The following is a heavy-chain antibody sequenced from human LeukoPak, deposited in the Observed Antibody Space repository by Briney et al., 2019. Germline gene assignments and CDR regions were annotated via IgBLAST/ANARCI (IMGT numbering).Heavy chain of an antibody. J-gene: IGHJ4*02. CDR1: GYTFTTYY. Sequence: ASVKVSCKASGYTFTTYYMHWVRQAPGQGFEWMGIINPSGGSTNYAQKFQGRVTMTRDTSTSTVYMQLSSLRSDDTAVYYCARDLGGIYQVYCGQGGLVTVSS. CDR2: INPSGGST. V-gene: IGHV1-46*01. D-gene: IGHD1-26*01. CDR3: ARDLGGIYQVY.